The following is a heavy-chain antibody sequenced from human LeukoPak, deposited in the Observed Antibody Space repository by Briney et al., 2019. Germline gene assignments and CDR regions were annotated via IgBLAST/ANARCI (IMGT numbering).Heavy chain of an antibody. CDR2: IYYSGST. D-gene: IGHD5-18*01. CDR1: GGSVSSGSYY. V-gene: IGHV4-61*01. CDR3: ARIRRYSYGGGDAFDI. Sequence: SETLSLTCTVSGGSVSSGSYYWSWIRQPPGKGLEWIGYIYYSGSTNYNPSLKSRVTISVDTSKNQISLKLSSVTAADTAVYYCARIRRYSYGGGDAFDIWGQGTMVTVSS. J-gene: IGHJ3*02.